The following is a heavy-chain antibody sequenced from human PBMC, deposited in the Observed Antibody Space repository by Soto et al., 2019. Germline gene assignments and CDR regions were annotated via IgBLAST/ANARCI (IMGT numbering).Heavy chain of an antibody. CDR3: ARDPAVGVAFNWFDP. CDR1: GVSISSSNW. D-gene: IGHD3-3*02. J-gene: IGHJ5*02. V-gene: IGHV4-4*02. CDR2: INHSGST. Sequence: SETLSLTCAVSGVSISSSNWLRLVRPPPGKGLEWIGEINHSGSTNYNPSLKSRFTISRDNAKNTLYLQMNSLRAEDTAVYYCARDPAVGVAFNWFDPWGQGTLVTVSS.